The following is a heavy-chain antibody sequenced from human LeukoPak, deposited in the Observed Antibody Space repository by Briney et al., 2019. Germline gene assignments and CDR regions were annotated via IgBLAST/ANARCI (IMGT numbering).Heavy chain of an antibody. J-gene: IGHJ3*02. CDR1: GFIFDNYA. V-gene: IGHV3-23*01. CDR3: AKGTCTSTSCYGNAFDI. CDR2: ITGSGGRT. Sequence: GGSLRLSCAASGFIFDNYAMSWVRQAPGKGLEWVSTITGSGGRTYFADSVKGRFTISRDNSNNTLSLQMKSLRAEDTALYHCAKGTCTSTSCYGNAFDIWGQGTVVTVSS. D-gene: IGHD2/OR15-2a*01.